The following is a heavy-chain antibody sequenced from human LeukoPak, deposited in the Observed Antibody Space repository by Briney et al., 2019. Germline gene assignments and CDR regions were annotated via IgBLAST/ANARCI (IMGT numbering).Heavy chain of an antibody. Sequence: PGGSLRLSCAASGFTVSSNYMSWVRQAPGKGLEWVSVIYTGGSTYYADSVKGRFTISRDNSKNTLYLQMNSRRVEDTAVYYCARGYSSGWYNWFDPWGQGTLVTVSS. CDR3: ARGYSSGWYNWFDP. D-gene: IGHD6-19*01. CDR1: GFTVSSNY. J-gene: IGHJ5*02. CDR2: IYTGGST. V-gene: IGHV3-66*01.